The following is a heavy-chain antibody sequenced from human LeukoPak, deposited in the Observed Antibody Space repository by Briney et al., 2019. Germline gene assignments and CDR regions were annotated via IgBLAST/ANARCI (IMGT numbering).Heavy chain of an antibody. Sequence: ASETLSLACTVSGGSISSGSYYWGWIRQPPGKGLEWIGNIYYSGSTYYNPSLKSRVSISVDTSKNQFSLKLTSVTAADTAVYYCARAPEYGLYYFDYWGQGTLVTVSS. CDR3: ARAPEYGLYYFDY. CDR2: IYYSGST. V-gene: IGHV4-39*07. J-gene: IGHJ4*02. CDR1: GGSISSGSYY. D-gene: IGHD1-14*01.